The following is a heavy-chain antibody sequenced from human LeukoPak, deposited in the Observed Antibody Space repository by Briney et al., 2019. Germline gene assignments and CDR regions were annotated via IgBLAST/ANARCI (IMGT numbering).Heavy chain of an antibody. CDR1: GLTVSAFG. V-gene: IGHV3-21*01. J-gene: IGHJ4*02. D-gene: IGHD5-12*01. CDR2: ISRTSSHI. CDR3: ARDRTLNPLGGYTGYDWGY. Sequence: GGSLRLSCAAYGLTVSAFGMNWVRQAPGKGLEWVSCISRTSSHIFYADSVKGRFTISRDNARSSLYLQMDSLRDEDTAVYYCARDRTLNPLGGYTGYDWGYWGQGTLVTVSS.